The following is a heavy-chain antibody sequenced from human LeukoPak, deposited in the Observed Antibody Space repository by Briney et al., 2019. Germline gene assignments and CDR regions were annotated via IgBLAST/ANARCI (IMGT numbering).Heavy chain of an antibody. CDR1: GGSISSGGYY. V-gene: IGHV4-31*03. CDR2: IYYSGST. Sequence: SQTLSLTCTVSGGSISSGGYYWSWIRQHPGKGLEWIGYIYYSGSTYYNPSLKSRVTISVDTSKNQFSLKLSSVTAADTAVYYCARDGRQYYDFWSGYSRWFDPWGQGTLVTVSS. J-gene: IGHJ5*02. CDR3: ARDGRQYYDFWSGYSRWFDP. D-gene: IGHD3-3*01.